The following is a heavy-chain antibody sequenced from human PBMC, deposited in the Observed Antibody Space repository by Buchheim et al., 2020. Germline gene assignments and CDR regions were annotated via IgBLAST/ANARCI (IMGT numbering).Heavy chain of an antibody. CDR3: ARLWGGDYDILTGSFYPHYYYGMDV. J-gene: IGHJ6*02. CDR2: IYYSGST. CDR1: GGSISSYY. V-gene: IGHV4-59*08. D-gene: IGHD3-9*01. Sequence: QVQLQESGPGLVKPSETLSLTCTVSGGSISSYYWSWIRQPPGKGLEWIGYIYYSGSTNYNPSLKSRVTISVDTSKNQFSLKLSSVTAADTAVYYCARLWGGDYDILTGSFYPHYYYGMDVWGQGTT.